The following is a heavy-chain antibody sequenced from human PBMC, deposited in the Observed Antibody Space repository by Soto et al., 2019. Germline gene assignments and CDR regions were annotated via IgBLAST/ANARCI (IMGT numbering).Heavy chain of an antibody. CDR3: AREEVTIFGEVINPPYYYYGTDV. D-gene: IGHD3-3*01. CDR2: TYYRSKWYN. J-gene: IGHJ6*02. Sequence: SQTLSLTCAISGDSVSSNSAAWNWIRQSPSRGLEWLGRTYYRSKWYNDYAVSVKSRITINPDTSKNQFSLQLNSVTPEDTAVYYCAREEVTIFGEVINPPYYYYGTDVWGQGTNGTVSS. CDR1: GDSVSSNSAA. V-gene: IGHV6-1*01.